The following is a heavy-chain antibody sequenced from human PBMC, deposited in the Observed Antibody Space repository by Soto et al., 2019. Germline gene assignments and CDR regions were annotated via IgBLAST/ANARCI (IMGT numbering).Heavy chain of an antibody. D-gene: IGHD3-10*01. CDR3: PRGEIRGVSRNWVDS. V-gene: IGHV3-13*01. CDR2: IDSAGDA. CDR1: GFTFSSHD. Sequence: EVQLVESGGGLVQPGGSLRLSCAASGFTFSSHDMHWVRQVTGKGLEWVSGIDSAGDAKYPASVKGRFTISRENAKNSWHLQINSLRAGDTAVYYCPRGEIRGVSRNWVDSWGQGTLGTVSS. J-gene: IGHJ5*01.